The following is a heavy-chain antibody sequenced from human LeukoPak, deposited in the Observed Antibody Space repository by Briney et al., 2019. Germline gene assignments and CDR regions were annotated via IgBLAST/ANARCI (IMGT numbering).Heavy chain of an antibody. D-gene: IGHD2-21*02. CDR3: ASRASCGGDCYQFDY. Sequence: GGSLRLSCAASGFTFSNYNMNWVRQAPGKGLEWVSSISSSGSYIYYADSMKGRFTISRDNAKNSLYLQMNSLRAEDTAVYYCASRASCGGDCYQFDYRGQGTLVTVSS. CDR1: GFTFSNYN. CDR2: ISSSGSYI. V-gene: IGHV3-21*01. J-gene: IGHJ4*02.